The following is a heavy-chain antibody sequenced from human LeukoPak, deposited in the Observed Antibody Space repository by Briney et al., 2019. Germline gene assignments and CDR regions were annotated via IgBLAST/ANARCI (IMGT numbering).Heavy chain of an antibody. J-gene: IGHJ4*02. CDR1: GFTFSSYW. CDR2: IKQDGSEK. Sequence: GGSLRLSCAASGFTFSSYWMSWVRQAPGKGLEWVANIKQDGSEKYYVDSVKGRFTISRDNAKNSLYLQMNSLRAEDTAVYYCARDRGSSSYFSYYFDYWGQGTLVTVSS. CDR3: ARDRGSSSYFSYYFDY. D-gene: IGHD6-13*01. V-gene: IGHV3-7*01.